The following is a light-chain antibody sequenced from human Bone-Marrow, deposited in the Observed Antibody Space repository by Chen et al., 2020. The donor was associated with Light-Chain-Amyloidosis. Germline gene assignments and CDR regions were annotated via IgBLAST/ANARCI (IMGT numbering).Light chain of an antibody. J-gene: IGLJ3*02. Sequence: SYVLTQPSSVSVAPGQTATIACGGNNIGSTSVHWYQQTPGQAPLLVVYDDSDQPSGIPERLSGYNSGNAATLPISRVEAGDEADYYCQVWDRSSDRPVFGGGTKLTVL. V-gene: IGLV3-21*02. CDR2: DDS. CDR1: NIGSTS. CDR3: QVWDRSSDRPV.